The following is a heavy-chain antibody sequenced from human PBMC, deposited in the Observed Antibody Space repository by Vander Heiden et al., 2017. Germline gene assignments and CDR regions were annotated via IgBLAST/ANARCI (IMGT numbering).Heavy chain of an antibody. CDR3: ARRGLDMSGPFDY. CDR2: IYPGDSET. D-gene: IGHD2-2*03. Sequence: EVQLVQSGAEVKMPGESLKISCQGSGYSFTNNWIGWMRQMPGKGLEYMGIIYPGDSETIYSPSFHGRVTISADKSTSSAYLQWSSLEASDTAMYYCARRGLDMSGPFDYWGQGTLVTVSS. V-gene: IGHV5-51*01. J-gene: IGHJ4*02. CDR1: GYSFTNNW.